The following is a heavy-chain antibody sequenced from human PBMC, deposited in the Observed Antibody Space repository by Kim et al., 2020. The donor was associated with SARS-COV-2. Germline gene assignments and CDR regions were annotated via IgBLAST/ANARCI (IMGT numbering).Heavy chain of an antibody. Sequence: SETLSLTCTVSGGSMTNYYWNWIRQPPGKELEWIGYIFYSGTTNYNPSVKSRVSISLDTSKNQFSLNLTSVTAADTAVYFCATGGTNHLAQVWVQGTRVT. CDR1: GGSMTNYY. CDR3: ATGGTNHLAQV. J-gene: IGHJ4*02. V-gene: IGHV4-59*13. CDR2: IFYSGTT.